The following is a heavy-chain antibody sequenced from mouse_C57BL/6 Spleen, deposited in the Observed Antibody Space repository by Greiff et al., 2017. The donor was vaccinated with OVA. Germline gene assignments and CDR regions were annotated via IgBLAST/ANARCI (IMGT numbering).Heavy chain of an antibody. CDR3: ARRNWDVYFDY. D-gene: IGHD4-1*01. CDR2: IYPGSGNT. V-gene: IGHV1-76*01. CDR1: GYTFTDYY. J-gene: IGHJ2*01. Sequence: VMLVESGAELVRPGASVKLSCKASGYTFTDYYINWVKQRPGQGLEWIARIYPGSGNTYYNEKFKGKATLTAEKSSSTAYMQLSSLTSEDSAVYFCARRNWDVYFDYWGQGTTLTVSS.